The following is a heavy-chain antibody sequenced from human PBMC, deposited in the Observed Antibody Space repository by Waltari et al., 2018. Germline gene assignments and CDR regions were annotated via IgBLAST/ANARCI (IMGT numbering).Heavy chain of an antibody. J-gene: IGHJ4*02. CDR2: IYTSGST. V-gene: IGHV4-61*02. CDR1: GGSISSGSYY. D-gene: IGHD5-12*01. Sequence: QVQLQESGPGLVKPSQTLSLTCTVSGGSISSGSYYWSWIRQPAGKGREWIGRIYTSGSTNSNPSLKSRVTISVDTSKNQFSLKLSSVTAADTAVYYCARDQYRRWLHVFDYWGQGTLVTVSS. CDR3: ARDQYRRWLHVFDY.